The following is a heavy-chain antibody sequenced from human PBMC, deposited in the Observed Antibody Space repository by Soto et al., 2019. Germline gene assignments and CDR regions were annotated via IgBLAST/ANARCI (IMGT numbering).Heavy chain of an antibody. D-gene: IGHD1-26*01. Sequence: QVQLVESGGGVVQPGRSLRLSCAASGFTFSSYGMHWVRQAPGKGLEWVAVISYDGSNKYYADSVKGRFTISRDNSKNTLYLQMNSLRAEDTAVYYCANTAGGGGSPFGYWGQGTLVTVSS. CDR2: ISYDGSNK. V-gene: IGHV3-30*18. CDR3: ANTAGGGGSPFGY. J-gene: IGHJ4*02. CDR1: GFTFSSYG.